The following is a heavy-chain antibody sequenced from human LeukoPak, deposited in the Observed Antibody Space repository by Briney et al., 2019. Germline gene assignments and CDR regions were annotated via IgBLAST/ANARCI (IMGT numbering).Heavy chain of an antibody. Sequence: GGSLRLSCAASGFTLSSYWMHWVRQAPGKGLVWFSRIITYGSSTRYADSVKGRFTISRDNAKNTLYLKMNSLRAEDTAVYYCARGWEKLSTNAVGYWGQGTLVTVSS. CDR3: ARGWEKLSTNAVGY. D-gene: IGHD1-26*01. J-gene: IGHJ4*02. CDR1: GFTLSSYW. CDR2: IITYGSST. V-gene: IGHV3-74*01.